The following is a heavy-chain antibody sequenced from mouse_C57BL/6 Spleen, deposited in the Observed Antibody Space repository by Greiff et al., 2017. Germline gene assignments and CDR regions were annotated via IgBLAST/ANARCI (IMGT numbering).Heavy chain of an antibody. J-gene: IGHJ4*01. CDR3: ARDGDDGYYGADMDY. CDR2: INPSTGGT. V-gene: IGHV1-42*01. Sequence: EVQLQQSGPELVKPGASVKISCKASGYSFTGYYMNWVKQSPEKSLEWIGEINPSTGGTTYNQKFKAKATLTVDKSSSTAYMQLKSLTSEDSAVYYCARDGDDGYYGADMDYWGQGTSVTVSS. D-gene: IGHD2-3*01. CDR1: GYSFTGYY.